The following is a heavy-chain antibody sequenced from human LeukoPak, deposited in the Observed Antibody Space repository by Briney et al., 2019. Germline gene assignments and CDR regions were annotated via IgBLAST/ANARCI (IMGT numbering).Heavy chain of an antibody. CDR3: AKATYSMGYMDV. Sequence: GGSLRLSCAASGFTFSSYGMHWVRQAPGKGLEWVAFIRYDGSNKYYADSVKGRFTISRDNSKNTQSLQMNSLRAEDTAVYYCAKATYSMGYMDVWGKGTTVTVSS. CDR2: IRYDGSNK. J-gene: IGHJ6*03. CDR1: GFTFSSYG. V-gene: IGHV3-30*02. D-gene: IGHD6-13*01.